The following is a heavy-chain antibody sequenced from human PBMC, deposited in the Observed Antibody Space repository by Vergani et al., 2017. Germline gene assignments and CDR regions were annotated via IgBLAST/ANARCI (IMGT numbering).Heavy chain of an antibody. V-gene: IGHV3-74*01. CDR2: INSDGSST. CDR3: AREGGVVVVAAHDY. J-gene: IGHJ4*02. D-gene: IGHD2-15*01. CDR1: GFTFSSYW. Sequence: EVQLVESGGDLVQPGGSLRLSCAASGFTFSSYWMHWVRQAPGKGLVWVSRINSDGSSTSYADSVKGRFTISRDNAKNTLYLQMNSLRAEDTAVYYCAREGGVVVVAAHDYWGQGTLVTVSA.